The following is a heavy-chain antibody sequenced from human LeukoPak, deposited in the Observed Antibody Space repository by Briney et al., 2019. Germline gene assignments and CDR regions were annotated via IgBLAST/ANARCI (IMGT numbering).Heavy chain of an antibody. V-gene: IGHV4-4*07. D-gene: IGHD6-13*01. J-gene: IGHJ5*02. CDR1: GGSISSYY. CDR2: IYTSGST. Sequence: SETLSLTCTVSGGSISSYYWSWIRQPLGKGLEWIGRIYTSGSTNYNPSLKSPVTMSVDTSKNQFSLKLSSVTAADTAVYYCARGLSIAAALNWFDPWGQGTLVTVSS. CDR3: ARGLSIAAALNWFDP.